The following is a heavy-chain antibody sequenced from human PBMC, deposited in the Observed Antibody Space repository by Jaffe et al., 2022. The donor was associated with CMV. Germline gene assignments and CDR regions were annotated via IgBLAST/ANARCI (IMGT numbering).Heavy chain of an antibody. CDR1: GGSISSSSYY. Sequence: QLQLQESGPGLVKPSETLSLTCTVSGGSISSSSYYWGWIRQPPGKGLEWIGSIYYSGSTYYNPSLKSRVTISVDTSKNQFSLKLSSVTAADTAVYYCARHIKIAVAALNWFDPWGQGTLVTVSS. J-gene: IGHJ5*02. CDR2: IYYSGST. V-gene: IGHV4-39*01. CDR3: ARHIKIAVAALNWFDP. D-gene: IGHD6-19*01.